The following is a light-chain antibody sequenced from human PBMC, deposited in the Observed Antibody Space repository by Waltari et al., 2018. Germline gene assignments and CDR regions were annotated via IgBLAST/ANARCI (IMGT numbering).Light chain of an antibody. J-gene: IGKJ2*01. Sequence: EIVMTQSPATLSVSPGERATLSCRASQSVSSNLAWYQQKPGQAPRLLIYGASTRATGIPARFSDSGSGTEFTLTISSLQSEDFAVYYCQQYNNWPLATFGQGTKLEI. CDR1: QSVSSN. CDR2: GAS. CDR3: QQYNNWPLAT. V-gene: IGKV3D-15*01.